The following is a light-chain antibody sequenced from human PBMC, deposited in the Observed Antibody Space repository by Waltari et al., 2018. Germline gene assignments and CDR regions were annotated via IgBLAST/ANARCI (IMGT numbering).Light chain of an antibody. CDR2: DVV. Sequence: QSALTQPHPVSASPGPSVTIPCSGSINCVVVEAYVSWYQQRPGRAPKRLLYDVVKRPSGVPSRFSGSKYGTTASLTISGLQTDDEATYYCCSYAGAYTFVFGGGTKLTVL. CDR3: CSYAGAYTFV. CDR1: INCVVVEAY. J-gene: IGLJ3*02. V-gene: IGLV2-11*01.